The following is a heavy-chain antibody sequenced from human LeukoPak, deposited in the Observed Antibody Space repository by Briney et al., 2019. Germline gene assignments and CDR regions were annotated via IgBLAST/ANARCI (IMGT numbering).Heavy chain of an antibody. Sequence: SVKVSCKASGGTFSSYAISWVRQAPGQGLEWMGGIIPIFGTANYAQKFQGRVTITTDESTSTAYMELSSLRSEDTAVYYCARDEPGYCSSTSCYTRYFQHWGQGTLVTVSS. CDR1: GGTFSSYA. CDR3: ARDEPGYCSSTSCYTRYFQH. V-gene: IGHV1-69*05. D-gene: IGHD2-2*02. J-gene: IGHJ1*01. CDR2: IIPIFGTA.